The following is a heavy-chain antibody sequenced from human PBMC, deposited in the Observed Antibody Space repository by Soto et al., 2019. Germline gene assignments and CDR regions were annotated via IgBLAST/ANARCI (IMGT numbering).Heavy chain of an antibody. CDR3: ATGLLTAVAGEEGY. Sequence: QVQLVQSGAEVKKPGASVKVSCKVSGHTLSDFSMHWVRQAPGRGLEWMGGFDPEDGDPIYAQNFQGRVTMTEDSSTDTAYMELSSLGSEDKAMYYCATGLLTAVAGEEGYWGQGTLVTVSS. CDR1: GHTLSDFS. V-gene: IGHV1-24*01. J-gene: IGHJ4*02. CDR2: FDPEDGDP. D-gene: IGHD6-19*01.